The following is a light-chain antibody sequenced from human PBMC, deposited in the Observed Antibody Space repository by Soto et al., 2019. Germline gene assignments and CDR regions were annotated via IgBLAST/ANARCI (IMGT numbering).Light chain of an antibody. CDR2: KAS. CDR3: QQYSIYSRT. Sequence: DIQMTQSPSTLSASVGDRVTITCRASQSISSWLAWYQQKPGKAPNLLIYKASFLRSGVPSRFSGSGSGTEFTLTISSLQPDDFATYYCQQYSIYSRTFGQGTKVEHK. V-gene: IGKV1-5*03. CDR1: QSISSW. J-gene: IGKJ1*01.